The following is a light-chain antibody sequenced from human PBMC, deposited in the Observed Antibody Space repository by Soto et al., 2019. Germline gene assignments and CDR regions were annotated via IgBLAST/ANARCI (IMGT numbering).Light chain of an antibody. Sequence: IQMTQSPSSLSASVGDSVTLSCRASQSISTYPNWYQQKPGKAPKLLIYAASSLQSGVPSRFSGSGSGTDFTLTINTVQPEDFATYSCQQTYDKVTFGQGTKVDIK. CDR3: QQTYDKVT. J-gene: IGKJ1*01. CDR2: AAS. CDR1: QSISTY. V-gene: IGKV1-39*01.